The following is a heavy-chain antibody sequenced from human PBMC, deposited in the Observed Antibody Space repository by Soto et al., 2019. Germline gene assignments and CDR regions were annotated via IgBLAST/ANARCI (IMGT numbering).Heavy chain of an antibody. Sequence: PGGSLRLSCAASGFTCYNYYMSWVRQAPGKGLEWVSTILVGGSTHYPDSVKGRFTISRDNSKNTAFLQMNSLTAGDTAVYYCAKATATGGGAFDICGQGTVVTVS. V-gene: IGHV3-23*01. D-gene: IGHD2-8*02. CDR2: ILVGGST. J-gene: IGHJ3*02. CDR1: GFTCYNYY. CDR3: AKATATGGGAFDI.